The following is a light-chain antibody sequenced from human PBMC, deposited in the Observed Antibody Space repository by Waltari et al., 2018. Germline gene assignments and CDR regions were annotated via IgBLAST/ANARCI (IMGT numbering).Light chain of an antibody. CDR3: GTWDSSLSGAV. V-gene: IGLV1-51*02. CDR2: ENT. CDR1: RSNIGNNY. Sequence: QSVLTQPPLVSAAPGQRVTISCSGGRSNIGNNYLSWYRQFPGTAPKLLIYENTERPSGIPGRFSGSKSGTSATLDITGLQAGDEADYYCGTWDSSLSGAVFGGGTHLTVL. J-gene: IGLJ7*01.